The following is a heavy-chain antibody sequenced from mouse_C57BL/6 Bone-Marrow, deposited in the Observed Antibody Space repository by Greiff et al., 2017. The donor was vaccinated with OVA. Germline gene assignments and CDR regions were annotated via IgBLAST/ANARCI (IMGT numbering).Heavy chain of an antibody. J-gene: IGHJ2*01. CDR1: GYTFTSYG. D-gene: IGHD1-1*01. Sequence: VQLQQSGAELARPGASVKLSCKASGYTFTSYGISWVKQRTGQGLEWIGEIYPRSGNTYYNEKFKGKATLTADKSSSTAYMELRSLTSEDSAVYFCARRTVVRRYFDYWGQGTTLTVSS. CDR3: ARRTVVRRYFDY. V-gene: IGHV1-81*01. CDR2: IYPRSGNT.